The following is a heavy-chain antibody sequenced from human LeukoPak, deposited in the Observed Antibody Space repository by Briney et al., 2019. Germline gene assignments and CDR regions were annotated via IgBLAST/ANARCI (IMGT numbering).Heavy chain of an antibody. V-gene: IGHV3-21*01. J-gene: IGHJ4*02. Sequence: GGSLRLSCAASGFTFSSYTMNWVRQAPGKGLEWVSIISSGSSYIHYADSVKGRFTISRDNAKNSLYLQMNSLRAEDTAVYYCARDPRGYCSGGSCHKPYYFDYWGQGTLVTASS. CDR3: ARDPRGYCSGGSCHKPYYFDY. CDR1: GFTFSSYT. D-gene: IGHD2-15*01. CDR2: ISSGSSYI.